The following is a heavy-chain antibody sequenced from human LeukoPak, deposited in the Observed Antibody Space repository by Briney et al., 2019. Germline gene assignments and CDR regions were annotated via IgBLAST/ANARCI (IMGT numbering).Heavy chain of an antibody. D-gene: IGHD3-9*01. CDR2: FYHTGST. J-gene: IGHJ6*03. Sequence: PSETLSLTRVVSGYSVNSGYYWGWIRQPPGKGLEWFGSFYHTGSTYYNPSLKSRVTISVDASKNQVLLNLTSVTASDTAVYYCARCFDWAPPLSYYYYLDVWGKGTTVTVSS. V-gene: IGHV4-38-2*01. CDR3: ARCFDWAPPLSYYYYLDV. CDR1: GYSVNSGYY.